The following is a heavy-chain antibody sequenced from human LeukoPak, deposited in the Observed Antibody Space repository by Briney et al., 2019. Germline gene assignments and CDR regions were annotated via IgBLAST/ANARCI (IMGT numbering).Heavy chain of an antibody. CDR3: ARVVVTHYYYGMDV. Sequence: SETLSLTCAVYGGSFSGYYWSWIRQPPGKGLEWIGEINHSGSTNYNPSLKSRVTISVDTSKNQFSLKLSSVTAADTAVYYCARVVVTHYYYGMDVWGQGTTVTVSS. D-gene: IGHD4-23*01. V-gene: IGHV4-34*01. CDR2: INHSGST. J-gene: IGHJ6*02. CDR1: GGSFSGYY.